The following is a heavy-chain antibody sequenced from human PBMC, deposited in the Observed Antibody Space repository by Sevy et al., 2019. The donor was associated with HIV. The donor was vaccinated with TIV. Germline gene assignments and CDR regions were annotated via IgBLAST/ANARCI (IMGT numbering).Heavy chain of an antibody. CDR1: GFTFSSYG. CDR2: ISSSSSYI. D-gene: IGHD6-19*01. J-gene: IGHJ4*02. CDR3: ARDWVTSVAGAFGY. V-gene: IGHV3-21*01. Sequence: GGSLRLSCAASGFTFSSYGMNWVRQAPGKGLEWVSSISSSSSYIYYADSVKGRFTISRDNAKNSLYLQMNSLRAEDTAVYYCARDWVTSVAGAFGYWGQGTLVTVSS.